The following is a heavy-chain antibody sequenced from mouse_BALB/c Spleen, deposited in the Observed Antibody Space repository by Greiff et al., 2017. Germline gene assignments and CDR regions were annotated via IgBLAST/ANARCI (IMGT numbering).Heavy chain of an antibody. CDR2: IDPENGNT. Sequence: VQLQQSGAELVRPGALVKLSCKASGFNITDYYMHWVKQRPEQGLEWIGWIDPENGNTIYDPKFQGKASITADTSSNTAYLQLSSLTSEDTAVYYCAYRYEAWFAYWGQGTLVTVSA. V-gene: IGHV14-1*02. D-gene: IGHD2-14*01. CDR1: GFNITDYY. CDR3: AYRYEAWFAY. J-gene: IGHJ3*01.